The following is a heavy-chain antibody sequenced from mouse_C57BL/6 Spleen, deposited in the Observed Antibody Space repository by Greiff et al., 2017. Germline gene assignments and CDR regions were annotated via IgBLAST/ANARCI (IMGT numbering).Heavy chain of an antibody. J-gene: IGHJ1*03. D-gene: IGHD2-1*01. CDR1: GYTFTSYW. V-gene: IGHV1-52*01. CDR3: ARWDGNLYWYFDV. Sequence: QVQLQQPGAELVRPGSSVKLSCKASGYTFTSYWMHWVKQRPIQGLEWIGNIDPSDSETHYNQKFKDKATLTVDKSSSTAYMQLSSLTSEDSAVYYCARWDGNLYWYFDVWGTGTTVTVSS. CDR2: IDPSDSET.